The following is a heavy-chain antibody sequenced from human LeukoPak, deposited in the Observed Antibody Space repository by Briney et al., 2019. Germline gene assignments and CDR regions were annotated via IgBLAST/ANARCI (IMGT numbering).Heavy chain of an antibody. J-gene: IGHJ3*02. CDR2: ICNSSSYT. CDR3: AREGRYCSGGSCGGGHAFDI. Sequence: NPGGPLRLSCAASGFTFSDYYMSWIRQAPGKGLEWVAYICNSSSYTNYADSVKGRFPISRDNAKNSLYLQMNSLRAEDTAVYYCAREGRYCSGGSCGGGHAFDIWGQGTMVTVSS. V-gene: IGHV3-11*05. D-gene: IGHD2-15*01. CDR1: GFTFSDYY.